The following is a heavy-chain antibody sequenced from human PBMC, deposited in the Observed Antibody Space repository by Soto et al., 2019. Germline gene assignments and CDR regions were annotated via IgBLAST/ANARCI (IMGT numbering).Heavy chain of an antibody. J-gene: IGHJ4*02. CDR1: GYTFTSYA. CDR3: ARDLGGWPDY. V-gene: IGHV1-3*01. CDR2: INAGNGNT. D-gene: IGHD6-19*01. Sequence: QVQLVQSGAEVKKPGASVKVSCKASGYTFTSYAIHWVRQAPGQRLEWMGWINAGNGNTKYSQKFQDRATITSDTSASTAYMELSSLRSEDTAVYYCARDLGGWPDYWGQGTLVTVSS.